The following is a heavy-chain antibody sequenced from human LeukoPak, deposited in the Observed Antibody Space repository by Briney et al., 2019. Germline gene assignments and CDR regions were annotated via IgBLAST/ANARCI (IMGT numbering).Heavy chain of an antibody. CDR1: GGSISSYY. CDR2: IYTSGST. J-gene: IGHJ6*03. V-gene: IGHV4-4*07. Sequence: SETLSLTCTVSGGSISSYYWSWIRQPAAKGLEWIGRIYTSGSTNYNPSLKTRVTMSVDTSKNQFSLKLNSVTAADTAVYYCARTSWVAAYLSGNYYYYYYMDVWGKGTTVSVSS. CDR3: ARTSWVAAYLSGNYYYYYYMDV. D-gene: IGHD2-15*01.